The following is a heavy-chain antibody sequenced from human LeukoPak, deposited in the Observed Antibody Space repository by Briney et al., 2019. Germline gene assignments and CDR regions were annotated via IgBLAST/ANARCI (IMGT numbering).Heavy chain of an antibody. CDR2: IKEDGSEK. CDR3: ARTTYYYDSRPLFDY. J-gene: IGHJ4*02. D-gene: IGHD3-22*01. CDR1: GFTFSSYW. V-gene: IGHV3-7*03. Sequence: GGSLRLSCVASGFTFSSYWMSWVRQAPGKGLEWVANIKEDGSEKYYVDSVKGRFTISRDNAKNSLYLQMNSLRAEDTAVYYCARTTYYYDSRPLFDYWGQGTLVTVSS.